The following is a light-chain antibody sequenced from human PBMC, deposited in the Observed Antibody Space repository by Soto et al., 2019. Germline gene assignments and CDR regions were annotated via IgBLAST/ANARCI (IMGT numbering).Light chain of an antibody. Sequence: EIVLTQSPGTLSLSPWERATLSFTASQSVSSSYLAWYQQKPGQAPRLLIYDVSNRATGIPARFSGSGSGTDFTLTISSLEPEDFAVYYCQQRSNWPRTFGQGTKVDI. CDR2: DVS. J-gene: IGKJ1*01. CDR1: QSVSSSY. CDR3: QQRSNWPRT. V-gene: IGKV3-11*01.